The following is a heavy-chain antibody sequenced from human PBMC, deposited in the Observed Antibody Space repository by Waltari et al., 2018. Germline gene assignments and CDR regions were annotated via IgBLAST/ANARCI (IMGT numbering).Heavy chain of an antibody. CDR1: GFTFSTFW. CDR2: IKQDGSVK. Sequence: EVQLVESGGGLVQPGGSLRLCCAASGFTFSTFWMHWVRQAPGKGLEWVANIKQDGSVKYYVDSVKGRFTISRDNAKNSLYLQMNSLRAEDTAVYYCTRGGNSLWDYWGQGTLVTVSS. D-gene: IGHD1-7*01. J-gene: IGHJ4*02. V-gene: IGHV3-7*01. CDR3: TRGGNSLWDY.